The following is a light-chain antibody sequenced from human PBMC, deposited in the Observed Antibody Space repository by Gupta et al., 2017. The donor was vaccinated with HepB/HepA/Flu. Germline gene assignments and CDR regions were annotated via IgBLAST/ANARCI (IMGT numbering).Light chain of an antibody. V-gene: IGKV4-1*01. CDR2: WES. CDR3: QQYFRTPLT. CDR1: QSVLYSSKNKNF. J-gene: IGKJ4*01. Sequence: IVLSPTLETLDVSLGERATINCKSSQSVLYSSKNKNFFTWYQQKPGQSPRVLMYWESTRDSGVPDRFSGSGSGTDFTLTISNLQAEDGAIYYCQQYFRTPLTFGRGTKVEI.